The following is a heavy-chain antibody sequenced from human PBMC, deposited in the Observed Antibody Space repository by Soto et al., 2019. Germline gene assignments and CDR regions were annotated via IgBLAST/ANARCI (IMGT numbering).Heavy chain of an antibody. J-gene: IGHJ4*02. Sequence: QMTSKESGPTLVKPTQTPTLTCTVSGFSPSTTGLGGGWISEAPAKALEWLALIYWHDDKRYTPSPKSMPTITEETPINQVVRTLTNRETVDTATYYCGDWGSIIFAFGGRGTRVT. V-gene: IGHV2-5*01. D-gene: IGHD3-16*01. CDR1: GFSPSTTGLG. CDR2: IYWHDDK. CDR3: GDWGSIIFAF.